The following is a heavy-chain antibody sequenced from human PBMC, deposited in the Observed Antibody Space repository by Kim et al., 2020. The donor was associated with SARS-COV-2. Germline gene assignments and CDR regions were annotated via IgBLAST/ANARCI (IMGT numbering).Heavy chain of an antibody. D-gene: IGHD3-10*01. CDR1: GFTFSDYY. CDR2: ISSSSSYT. J-gene: IGHJ5*02. V-gene: IGHV3-11*06. Sequence: GGSLRLSCAASGFTFSDYYMSWIRQAPGKGLEWVSYISSSSSYTNYADSVKGRFTISRDNAKNSLYLQMNSLRAEDTAVYYCARDIGGTMVRGAQRSNWFDPWGQGTLVTVSS. CDR3: ARDIGGTMVRGAQRSNWFDP.